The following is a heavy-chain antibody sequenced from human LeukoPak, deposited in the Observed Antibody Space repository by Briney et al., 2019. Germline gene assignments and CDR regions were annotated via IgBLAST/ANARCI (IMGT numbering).Heavy chain of an antibody. V-gene: IGHV3-48*01. Sequence: GGSLRLSCAASGFTFSSYSMNWVRQALGKGLEWVSYISSSSSTIYYADSVKGRFTISRDNAKNSLYLQMNSLRAEDTAVYYCARDSVAARRALLFDYWGQGTLVTVSS. CDR3: ARDSVAARRALLFDY. D-gene: IGHD6-6*01. CDR2: ISSSSSTI. J-gene: IGHJ4*02. CDR1: GFTFSSYS.